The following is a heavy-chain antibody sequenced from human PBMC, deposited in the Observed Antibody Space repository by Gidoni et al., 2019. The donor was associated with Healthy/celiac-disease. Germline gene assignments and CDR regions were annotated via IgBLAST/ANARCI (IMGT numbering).Heavy chain of an antibody. CDR3: ARVQAVRLLLNDY. V-gene: IGHV3-48*02. J-gene: IGHJ4*02. Sequence: EVQLVESGGGLVQPGGSLRLSCAASGFPYSSSSMNWGRQAPGKGLEWVSYISSSSSTIYYADSVKGRFTISRDNAKNSLYLQMNSLRDEDTAVYYCARVQAVRLLLNDYWGQGTLVTVSS. CDR1: GFPYSSSS. D-gene: IGHD3-22*01. CDR2: ISSSSSTI.